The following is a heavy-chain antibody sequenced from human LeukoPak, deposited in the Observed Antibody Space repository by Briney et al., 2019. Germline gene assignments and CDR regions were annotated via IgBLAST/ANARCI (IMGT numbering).Heavy chain of an antibody. CDR3: AKPGHRILTGYFQN. CDR1: GFTFSNAW. J-gene: IGHJ4*02. CDR2: IKSKTDGGTT. Sequence: PGGSRGLSCAASGFTFSNAWMNWVRQAPGKGLEWVGRIKSKTDGGTTDYAAPVKGRFTISRDDSKNSLFLQMNSLKTEDTAVYYCAKPGHRILTGYFQNWGQGTLVTVSS. D-gene: IGHD3-9*01. V-gene: IGHV3-15*01.